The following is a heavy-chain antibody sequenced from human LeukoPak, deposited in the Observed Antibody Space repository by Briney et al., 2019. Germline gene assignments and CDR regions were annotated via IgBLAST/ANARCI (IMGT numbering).Heavy chain of an antibody. CDR1: GYTFTSFY. D-gene: IGHD3-10*01. V-gene: IGHV1-46*01. CDR3: ARDRSTVRGYYGSETFDISYMDV. CDR2: INPTGGNT. Sequence: ASVKVSCKASGYTFTSFYMHWVRQAPGQGLEWMGVINPTGGNTIYAQKFQGRVTMTRDMSTRTAFMEVSSLRSEDTAVYFCARDRSTVRGYYGSETFDISYMDVWGKGTTITVSS. J-gene: IGHJ6*03.